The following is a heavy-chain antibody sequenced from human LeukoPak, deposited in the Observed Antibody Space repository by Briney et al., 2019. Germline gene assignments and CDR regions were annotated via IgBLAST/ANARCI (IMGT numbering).Heavy chain of an antibody. CDR1: GGSISSADFY. CDR3: ARGSDFFDY. Sequence: SETLSLTCTVSGGSISSADFYWSWIRQHPGKGLEWIGFIYYSGSAYYNPSLKSRVSISIDTSKNQFSLTLNSVTAADTAVYYCARGSDFFDYWGQGTLVTVSS. V-gene: IGHV4-31*03. CDR2: IYYSGSA. J-gene: IGHJ4*02.